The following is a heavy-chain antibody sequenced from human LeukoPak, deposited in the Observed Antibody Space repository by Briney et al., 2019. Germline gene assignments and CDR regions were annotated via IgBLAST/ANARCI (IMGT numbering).Heavy chain of an antibody. CDR3: ARLMGEGTGTPHSFDY. J-gene: IGHJ4*02. CDR1: GYSFTSYW. CDR2: IYPGDSDT. V-gene: IGHV5-51*01. D-gene: IGHD1-7*01. Sequence: GESLKISCKGSGYSFTSYWIGWVGQMPGKGLEWMGIIYPGDSDTRYSPSFQGQVTISADKSISTAYLQWSSLKASDTAMYYCARLMGEGTGTPHSFDYWGQGTLVTVSS.